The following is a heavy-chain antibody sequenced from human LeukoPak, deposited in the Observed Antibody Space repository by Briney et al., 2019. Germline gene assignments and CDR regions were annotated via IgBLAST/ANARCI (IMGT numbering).Heavy chain of an antibody. CDR2: IDIYATKT. V-gene: IGHV3-23*05. J-gene: IGHJ4*02. D-gene: IGHD3-10*01. Sequence: RGSLRLSCATSGFTFSTYAMTWVRQAPGKGLEWVSAIDIYATKTNYADSVKGRFTISRDNSKNTLYLQMNSLRGEDTAIYYCARDYKADFWGQGTLVTVSS. CDR3: ARDYKADF. CDR1: GFTFSTYA.